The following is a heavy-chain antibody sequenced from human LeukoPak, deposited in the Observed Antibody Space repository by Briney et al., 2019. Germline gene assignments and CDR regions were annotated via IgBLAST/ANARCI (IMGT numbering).Heavy chain of an antibody. CDR2: IYYSGST. CDR1: GGPISSYY. CDR3: ARVFYGSGSFSFGY. J-gene: IGHJ4*02. V-gene: IGHV4-59*01. Sequence: SETLSLTCTVSGGPISSYYWSWIRQPPGKGLEWIGYIYYSGSTNYNPSLKSRVTISVDTSKNQFSLKLSSVTAADTAVYYCARVFYGSGSFSFGYWGQGTLVTVSS. D-gene: IGHD3-10*01.